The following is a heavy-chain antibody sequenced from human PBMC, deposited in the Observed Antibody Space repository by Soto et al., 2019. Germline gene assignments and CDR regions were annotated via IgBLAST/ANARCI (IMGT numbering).Heavy chain of an antibody. J-gene: IGHJ6*02. CDR2: IIPIFGTA. V-gene: IGHV1-69*13. D-gene: IGHD4-17*01. Sequence: SVKVSCKASGGAFSSYAISWVRQAPGQRLEWMGGIIPIFGTANYAQKFQGRVTITADESTSTAYMELSSLRSEDTAVYYCAREFVGDYQYYYYGMDVWGQGTTVTVSS. CDR1: GGAFSSYA. CDR3: AREFVGDYQYYYYGMDV.